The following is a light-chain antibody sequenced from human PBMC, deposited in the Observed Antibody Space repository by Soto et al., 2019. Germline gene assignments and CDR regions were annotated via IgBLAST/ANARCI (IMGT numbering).Light chain of an antibody. CDR2: YKSDSDK. J-gene: IGLJ3*02. Sequence: QPVLTQPSSLSASPGASASLTCTLSSGDTVGTYSMYWYQQKQGRPPQYLLRYKSDSDKQQGTGVPSRFSGARDSSANAGILLISGLLSEDEADYYCMIWHNSAWVFGGGTKLTVL. CDR1: SGDTVGTYS. V-gene: IGLV5-45*03. CDR3: MIWHNSAWV.